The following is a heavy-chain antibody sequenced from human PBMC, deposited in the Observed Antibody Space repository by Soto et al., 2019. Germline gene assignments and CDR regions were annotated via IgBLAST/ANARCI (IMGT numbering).Heavy chain of an antibody. CDR1: GGSLTGYY. V-gene: IGHV4-34*01. CDR2: VKDGGST. Sequence: QVQLQQWGAGLLKHSETLSLTCTVNGGSLTGYYWSWIRQPPGKGLEWIGEVKDGGSTNYSPSLRGRVSISADTSKNHFSLRLNSVTAADTAVYFCARGQEGIVATHWDQGALVTVSS. J-gene: IGHJ4*02. CDR3: ARGQEGIVATH. D-gene: IGHD5-12*01.